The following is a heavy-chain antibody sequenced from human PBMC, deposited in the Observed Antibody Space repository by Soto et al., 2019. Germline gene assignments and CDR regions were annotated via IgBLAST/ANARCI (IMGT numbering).Heavy chain of an antibody. J-gene: IGHJ4*02. V-gene: IGHV3-23*01. Sequence: LRLSCAASGFKFSSYAMSWVRQAPGKGLEWVSVVSGSGGSTYYSDFVKGRFTISRDNSKNILYLQMSSLKVEDTAVYYCATLRGNYYSISGNSALDYWGQGTLVTVSS. CDR3: ATLRGNYYSISGNSALDY. CDR1: GFKFSSYA. D-gene: IGHD3-10*01. CDR2: VSGSGGST.